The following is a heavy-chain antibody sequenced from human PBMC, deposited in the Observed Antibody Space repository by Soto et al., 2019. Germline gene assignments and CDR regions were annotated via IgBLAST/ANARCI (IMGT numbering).Heavy chain of an antibody. Sequence: VQLQQWGAGLLKPSETLSLTCAVYGGSFSGYHWSWFRQPPGKGLEWIGEINPSGSINYNPSLKSLVTISVDTSKNQFSLNLSSVTAADTAVDYCATFVGATTVTRGSPRDYWGQGTLVTVSS. CDR2: INPSGSI. CDR1: GGSFSGYH. J-gene: IGHJ4*02. V-gene: IGHV4-34*01. CDR3: ATFVGATTVTRGSPRDY. D-gene: IGHD4-4*01.